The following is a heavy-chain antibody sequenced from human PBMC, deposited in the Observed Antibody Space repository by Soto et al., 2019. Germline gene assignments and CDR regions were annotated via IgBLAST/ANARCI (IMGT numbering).Heavy chain of an antibody. D-gene: IGHD5-12*01. CDR1: GGTFSSYT. Sequence: ASVKVSCKASGGTFSSYTISWVRQAPGQGLEWMGRIIPILGIANYAQKFQGRVTITADKSTSTAYMELSSLRSEDTAVYYCARDPYGYNYLMDVWGQGTTVTVSS. CDR3: ARDPYGYNYLMDV. V-gene: IGHV1-69*04. J-gene: IGHJ6*02. CDR2: IIPILGIA.